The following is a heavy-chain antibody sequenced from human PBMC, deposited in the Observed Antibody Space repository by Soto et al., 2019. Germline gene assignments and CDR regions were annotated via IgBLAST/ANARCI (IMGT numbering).Heavy chain of an antibody. Sequence: ASVKVSCKASGYTFTGYYMHWVRQAPGQGLEWMGWINPNSGGTNYAQKFQGWVTMTRDTSISTAYMELSRLRSDDTAVYYCARDRSVVESQSLGAFDIWGQGTMVTVSS. CDR1: GYTFTGYY. V-gene: IGHV1-2*04. D-gene: IGHD2-15*01. CDR2: INPNSGGT. J-gene: IGHJ3*02. CDR3: ARDRSVVESQSLGAFDI.